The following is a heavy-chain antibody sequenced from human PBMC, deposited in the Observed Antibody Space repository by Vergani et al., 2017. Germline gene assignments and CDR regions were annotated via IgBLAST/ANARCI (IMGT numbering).Heavy chain of an antibody. CDR2: IIPIFGTA. D-gene: IGHD3-22*01. CDR1: GGTFSSYA. CDR3: ARVRKDSSGYYFPYDAFDI. J-gene: IGHJ3*02. Sequence: QVQLVQSGAEVKKPGSSVKVSCKASGGTFSSYAISWVRQAPGQGLEWMGGIIPIFGTANYAQKFQGRVTITADESTSTAYMELGSLISEDTAVYYCARVRKDSSGYYFPYDAFDIWGQGTMVTVSS. V-gene: IGHV1-69*01.